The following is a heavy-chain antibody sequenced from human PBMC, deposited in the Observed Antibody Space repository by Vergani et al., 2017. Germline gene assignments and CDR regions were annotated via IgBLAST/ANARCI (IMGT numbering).Heavy chain of an antibody. Sequence: QVQLQESGPRLVRPSQTLSLTCTFSGGSLNTCSYSWSWIRQPAGKGLEWIGRVYTSGMTNYNPSLKSRVTILVARSKSQLSLKLTSVTAGDTAVYCCAREXSYYYGSGSEEYNPYYDEGMDVWGPGSTVTVSS. V-gene: IGHV4-61*02. D-gene: IGHD3-10*01. CDR1: GGSLNTCSYS. J-gene: IGHJ6*01. CDR2: VYTSGMT. CDR3: AREXSYYYGSGSEEYNPYYDEGMDV.